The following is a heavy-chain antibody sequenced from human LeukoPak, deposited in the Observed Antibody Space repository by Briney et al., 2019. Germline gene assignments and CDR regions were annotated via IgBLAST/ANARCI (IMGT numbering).Heavy chain of an antibody. D-gene: IGHD5-18*01. V-gene: IGHV3-48*02. CDR2: ISSSSSTI. CDR1: GFTFSSYR. J-gene: IGHJ6*02. Sequence: GGSLRLSCAASGFTFSSYRMNWVRQAPGKGLEWVSYISSSSSTIYYADSVKGRFTISRDNAKNSLYLQMNSLRDEDTAVYYCASHRGYSYGFLGGYYYYGMDVWGQGTTVTVSS. CDR3: ASHRGYSYGFLGGYYYYGMDV.